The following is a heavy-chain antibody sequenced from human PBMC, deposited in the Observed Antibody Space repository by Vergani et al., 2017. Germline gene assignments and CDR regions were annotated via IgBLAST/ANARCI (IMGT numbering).Heavy chain of an antibody. D-gene: IGHD3-3*01. Sequence: EVQLVESGGGLVQPGGSLRLSCAASGFTFSSYWMSWVRQAPGKGLGWVANIKQDGSEKYYVDSVKGRFTISRENAKNSLYLQMNSLRAEDTAVYYCARERTIFGVVDYFYYGMDVWGQGTTVTVSS. V-gene: IGHV3-7*03. J-gene: IGHJ6*02. CDR3: ARERTIFGVVDYFYYGMDV. CDR2: IKQDGSEK. CDR1: GFTFSSYW.